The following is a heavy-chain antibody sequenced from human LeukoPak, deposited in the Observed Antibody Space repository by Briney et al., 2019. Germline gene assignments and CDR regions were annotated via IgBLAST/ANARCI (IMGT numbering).Heavy chain of an antibody. J-gene: IGHJ4*02. D-gene: IGHD6-13*01. Sequence: ASVKVSCKASGYTFTSYNMHWVRQAPGQGLEWMGISTPSGDSTTYAQKFQGRVTLTRDTSTSTVNMELSSMRSEDTAIYYCARDSSRWSFDYWGQGTLVTVSS. CDR2: STPSGDST. CDR1: GYTFTSYN. CDR3: ARDSSRWSFDY. V-gene: IGHV1-46*01.